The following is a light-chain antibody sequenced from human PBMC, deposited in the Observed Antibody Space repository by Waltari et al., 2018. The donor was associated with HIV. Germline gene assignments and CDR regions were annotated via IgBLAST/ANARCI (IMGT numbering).Light chain of an antibody. CDR1: GHDVGGYNH. CDR2: DVT. Sequence: QSALTQPPSASGSPGQSVTISCTGTGHDVGGYNHVSWYQLHPGKAPKLLIYDVTKRPSGVPDRFSGSKSGNTASLTVSGLQGDDEADYYCSSYAGSAVFFGGGTKLTVL. CDR3: SSYAGSAVF. J-gene: IGLJ2*01. V-gene: IGLV2-8*01.